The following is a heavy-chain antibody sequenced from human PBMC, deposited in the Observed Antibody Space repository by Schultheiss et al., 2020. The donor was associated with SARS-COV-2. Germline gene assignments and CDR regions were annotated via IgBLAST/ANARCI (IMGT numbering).Heavy chain of an antibody. J-gene: IGHJ4*02. CDR1: GGSFSGYY. V-gene: IGHV4-34*01. CDR3: ARHMGFEDYGDYVRDY. Sequence: SETLSLTCAVYGGSFSGYYWSWIRQPPGKGLEWIGEINHSGSTNYNPSLKSRVTISADTSKNQFSLKLSSVTAADTAVYYCARHMGFEDYGDYVRDYWGQGTLVTVSS. CDR2: INHSGST. D-gene: IGHD4-17*01.